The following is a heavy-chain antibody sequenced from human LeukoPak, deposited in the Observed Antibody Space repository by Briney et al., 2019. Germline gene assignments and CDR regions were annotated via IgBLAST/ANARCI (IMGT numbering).Heavy chain of an antibody. Sequence: SETLSLTCAVSGGSISSGGYSWSWIRQPPGKGLEWIGYIYHSGSTYYNPSLKSRVTISVDRSKNQFSLKLSSVTAADTAVYYCASLNGDDFDYWGQGTLVTVSS. CDR2: IYHSGST. J-gene: IGHJ4*02. D-gene: IGHD4-17*01. CDR1: GGSISSGGYS. CDR3: ASLNGDDFDY. V-gene: IGHV4-30-2*01.